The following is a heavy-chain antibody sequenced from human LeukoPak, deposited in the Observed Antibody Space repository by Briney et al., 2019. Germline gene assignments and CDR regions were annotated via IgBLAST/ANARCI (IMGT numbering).Heavy chain of an antibody. Sequence: KPSETLSLTCTVSGASISSYYWSWIRQPAGKGLEWIGRIYYTGRTNYNPSLKSRVTMSVDTSKNQFSLRVNSVTAADTAVYYCARGARRLVLRYFDWLGYWGQGTLVTVSS. D-gene: IGHD3-9*01. J-gene: IGHJ4*02. CDR1: GASISSYY. V-gene: IGHV4-4*07. CDR2: IYYTGRT. CDR3: ARGARRLVLRYFDWLGY.